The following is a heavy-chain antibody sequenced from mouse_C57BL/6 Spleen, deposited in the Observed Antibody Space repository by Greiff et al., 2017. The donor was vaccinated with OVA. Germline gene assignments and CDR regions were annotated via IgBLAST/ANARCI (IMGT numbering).Heavy chain of an antibody. V-gene: IGHV1-15*01. D-gene: IGHD1-2*01. CDR2: IDPETGGT. Sequence: QVHVKQSGAELVRPGASVTLSCKASGYTFTDYEMHWVKQTPVHGLEWIGAIDPETGGTAYNQKFKGKAILTADKSSSTAYMELRSLTSEDSAVYYCTRSRDGSGYGGYWGQGTTLTVSS. J-gene: IGHJ2*01. CDR3: TRSRDGSGYGGY. CDR1: GYTFTDYE.